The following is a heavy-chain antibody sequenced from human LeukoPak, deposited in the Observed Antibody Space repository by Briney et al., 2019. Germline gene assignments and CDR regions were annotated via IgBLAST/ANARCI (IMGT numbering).Heavy chain of an antibody. CDR3: ATAPNVYYYDY. V-gene: IGHV4-34*01. CDR2: INHSGST. D-gene: IGHD2-8*01. CDR1: GGSFSGYY. J-gene: IGHJ4*02. Sequence: SETLSLTCAVYGGSFSGYYWSWIRQPPGKGLEWIGEINHSGSTNYNPSLKSRVTISVDTSKNQFSLKLSSVTAADTAVYYCATAPNVYYYDYWGQGALVTVSS.